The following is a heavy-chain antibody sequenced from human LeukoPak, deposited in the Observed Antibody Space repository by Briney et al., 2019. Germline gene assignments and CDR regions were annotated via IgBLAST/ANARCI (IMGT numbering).Heavy chain of an antibody. Sequence: TGGSLRLSCPASGFTFTSLGMHWVRQAPGKGLEWVAFVENDGTTKYYADSVKGRFSISRDNSKNTLFLQMNSLRPDDTSMYYCVTDLHGINWYVHWGQGTLVTVSS. CDR1: GFTFTSLG. D-gene: IGHD3-3*02. CDR2: VENDGTTK. V-gene: IGHV3-30*02. CDR3: VTDLHGINWYVH. J-gene: IGHJ5*02.